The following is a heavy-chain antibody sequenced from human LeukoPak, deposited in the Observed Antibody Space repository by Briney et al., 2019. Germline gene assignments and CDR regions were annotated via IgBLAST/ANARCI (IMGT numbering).Heavy chain of an antibody. CDR2: ISKSGGSS. Sequence: GGSLRLSCAASGFTFSSYAMSWVRQAPGKGLEWVSGISKSGGSSYYADSVKGRFTISRDNSKNTLYLQMNSLRAEDTAEYYCAKEKGFYFDNWGQGALVTVSS. J-gene: IGHJ4*02. CDR1: GFTFSSYA. V-gene: IGHV3-23*01. CDR3: AKEKGFYFDN.